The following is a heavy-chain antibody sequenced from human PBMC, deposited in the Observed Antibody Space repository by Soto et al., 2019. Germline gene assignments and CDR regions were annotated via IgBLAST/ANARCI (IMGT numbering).Heavy chain of an antibody. J-gene: IGHJ5*02. V-gene: IGHV3-66*01. CDR1: GFTVSIDY. D-gene: IGHD2-2*01. CDR3: ARGGYCSSSTCYVA. Sequence: PGGSLRLSCAASGFTVSIDYMGWVRQAPGKGLELVSVIYSGGTTYYADSVKGRFTISRDISKNTVSLQMNSLRAEDTAVYNCARGGYCSSSTCYVAWGQGTLVTVSS. CDR2: IYSGGTT.